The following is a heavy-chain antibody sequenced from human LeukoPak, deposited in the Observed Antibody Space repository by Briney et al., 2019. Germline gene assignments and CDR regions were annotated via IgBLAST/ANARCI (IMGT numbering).Heavy chain of an antibody. Sequence: SVKVSCKASAGTFTSYAISWVRQAPGQGLEWMGGIIPIFGTANYAQKFQGRVTIAADESTSTAYMELSSLRSEDTAVYYCARPSYGDLYYYYYMDVWGKGTTVTVSS. CDR1: AGTFTSYA. D-gene: IGHD5-18*01. J-gene: IGHJ6*03. CDR3: ARPSYGDLYYYYYMDV. CDR2: IIPIFGTA. V-gene: IGHV1-69*13.